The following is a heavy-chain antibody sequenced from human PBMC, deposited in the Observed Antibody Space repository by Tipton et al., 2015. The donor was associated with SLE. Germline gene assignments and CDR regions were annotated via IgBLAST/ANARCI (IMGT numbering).Heavy chain of an antibody. CDR3: ARDLRFYGSGSRYYFDH. V-gene: IGHV3-30*02. Sequence: SLRLSCVASGFTFSNYGMHWVRQAPGKGREWVAFIRYDETKEYYADSVNGRFIISRDTSKNTLYLQMNTLRPEDTGFYYCARDLRFYGSGSRYYFDHWGQGTSVTVSP. J-gene: IGHJ4*02. CDR2: IRYDETKE. D-gene: IGHD3-10*01. CDR1: GFTFSNYG.